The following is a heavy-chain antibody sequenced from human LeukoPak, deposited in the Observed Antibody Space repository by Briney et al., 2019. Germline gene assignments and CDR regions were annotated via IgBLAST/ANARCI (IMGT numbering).Heavy chain of an antibody. Sequence: GGSLSLSCAASGFTFSSYSMNWVCKPPGQGLGRVSYVTSSSSTIYYADSVKGRFTISRDNAKNSLYLQMNSLRAEDTAVYYCARDSYDSSGYHLYYFDYWGQGTLVTVSS. V-gene: IGHV3-48*01. CDR3: ARDSYDSSGYHLYYFDY. CDR2: VTSSSSTI. CDR1: GFTFSSYS. D-gene: IGHD3-22*01. J-gene: IGHJ4*02.